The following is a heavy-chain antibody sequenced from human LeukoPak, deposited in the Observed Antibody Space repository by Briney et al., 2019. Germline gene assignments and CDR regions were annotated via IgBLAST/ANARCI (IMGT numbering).Heavy chain of an antibody. CDR2: IYYSGST. CDR1: GGSISSGGYY. Sequence: SETLSLTCTVSGGSISSGGYYWSWIRQHPGKGLEWIGYIYYSGSTYYNPSLKSRVTISVDTSKNQFSLKLSSVTAADTAVYYCASENGSGSYLFDYWGQGTLVTVSS. CDR3: ASENGSGSYLFDY. J-gene: IGHJ4*02. D-gene: IGHD3-10*01. V-gene: IGHV4-31*03.